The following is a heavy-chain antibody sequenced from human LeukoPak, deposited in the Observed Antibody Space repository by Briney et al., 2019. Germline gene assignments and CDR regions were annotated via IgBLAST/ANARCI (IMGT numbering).Heavy chain of an antibody. V-gene: IGHV4-39*07. J-gene: IGHJ3*02. CDR2: IYYSGST. D-gene: IGHD3-16*01. CDR3: ARGSGGDAFDI. Sequence: SETLSLTCTVSGGSISSSSYYWGWIRQPPGKGLEWIGSIYYSGSTYYNPSLKSRVTISVDTSKNQFSLKLSSVTAADTAVYYCARGSGGDAFDIWGQGTMVTVSS. CDR1: GGSISSSSYY.